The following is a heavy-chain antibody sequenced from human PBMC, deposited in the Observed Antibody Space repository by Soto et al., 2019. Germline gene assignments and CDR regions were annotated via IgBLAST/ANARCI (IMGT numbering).Heavy chain of an antibody. Sequence: GGSLRLSCATSGFTFDDHAMHWVRQAPGKGLEWVSLISWDGGSTYYADSVKGRFTISRDNSKNSLYLQMNSLRAEDTAVYYCAKATVAGAAYDYYYGMDVWGQGATVTSP. V-gene: IGHV3-43D*04. J-gene: IGHJ6*02. CDR3: AKATVAGAAYDYYYGMDV. CDR1: GFTFDDHA. D-gene: IGHD6-19*01. CDR2: ISWDGGST.